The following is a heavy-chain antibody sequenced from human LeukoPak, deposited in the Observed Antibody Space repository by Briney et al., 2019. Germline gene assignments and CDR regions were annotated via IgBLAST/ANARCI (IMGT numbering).Heavy chain of an antibody. CDR3: ASRYDSRLSDAFDI. V-gene: IGHV1-2*02. CDR1: GYTFTGHY. J-gene: IGHJ3*02. Sequence: ASVKVSCKASGYTFTGHYIHWVRQAPGQGLEWMGWINPNSGGTKYAQKFQGRVTMTRDTSISTAYMELSRLRSDDTAVYYCASRYDSRLSDAFDIWGQGTMVTVSS. D-gene: IGHD3-22*01. CDR2: INPNSGGT.